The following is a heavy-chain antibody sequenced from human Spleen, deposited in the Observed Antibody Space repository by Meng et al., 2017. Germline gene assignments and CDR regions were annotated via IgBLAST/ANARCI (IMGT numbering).Heavy chain of an antibody. J-gene: IGHJ4*02. CDR3: ARDHGDSGTLYYFDY. D-gene: IGHD4-17*01. CDR2: INTNSGNP. CDR1: QYTFTSYI. Sequence: QAELVQCGSDVKKPGASVKVSCKASQYTFTSYIINWVRQAPGQGLEWMGWINTNSGNPTYAQDFTGRFVFSLDTSASTAYLQITSLEAEDTAVYYCARDHGDSGTLYYFDYWGQGTLVTVSS. V-gene: IGHV7-4-1*02.